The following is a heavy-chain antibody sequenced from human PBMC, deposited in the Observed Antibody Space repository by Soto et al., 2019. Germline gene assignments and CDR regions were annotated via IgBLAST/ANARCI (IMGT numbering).Heavy chain of an antibody. J-gene: IGHJ3*02. Sequence: QVPLVESGGGVVQPARSLRLSCAASGFTFSSYGMHWVRQAPGKGLEWVAVIWYDGSNKYYADSVKGRFTISRDNSKNTLYLQMNSLRAEDTAVYYCARARLPYYYDSSGLSDAFDICGQGRMVTVSS. CDR3: ARARLPYYYDSSGLSDAFDI. V-gene: IGHV3-33*01. CDR2: IWYDGSNK. D-gene: IGHD3-22*01. CDR1: GFTFSSYG.